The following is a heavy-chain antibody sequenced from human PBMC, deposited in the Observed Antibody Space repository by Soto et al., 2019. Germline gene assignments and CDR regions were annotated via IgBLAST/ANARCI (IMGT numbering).Heavy chain of an antibody. Sequence: VASVKVSCKASGYTFTSYGISWVRQAPGQGLEWMGWISAYNGNTNYAQKLQGRVTMTTDTSTSTAYMELRSLRSDDTAVYYCAKERSRGRTFNILTGYYKGIYYYYGMDVWCQGTTVTVSS. J-gene: IGHJ6*02. D-gene: IGHD3-9*01. V-gene: IGHV1-18*01. CDR2: ISAYNGNT. CDR3: AKERSRGRTFNILTGYYKGIYYYYGMDV. CDR1: GYTFTSYG.